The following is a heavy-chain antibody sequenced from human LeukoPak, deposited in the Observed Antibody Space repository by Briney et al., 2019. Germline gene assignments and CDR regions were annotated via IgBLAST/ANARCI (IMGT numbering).Heavy chain of an antibody. Sequence: PGGSLRLSCAASGFTFSGYGMHWVRQAPGKGLEWVAVIWYDGSSKYYTDSVKGRFTISRDNSKNTLYLQMNSLRAEDTAVYYCAKPTEGSGSFLINYWGQGTLVTVSS. D-gene: IGHD1-26*01. CDR3: AKPTEGSGSFLINY. J-gene: IGHJ4*02. V-gene: IGHV3-33*06. CDR1: GFTFSGYG. CDR2: IWYDGSSK.